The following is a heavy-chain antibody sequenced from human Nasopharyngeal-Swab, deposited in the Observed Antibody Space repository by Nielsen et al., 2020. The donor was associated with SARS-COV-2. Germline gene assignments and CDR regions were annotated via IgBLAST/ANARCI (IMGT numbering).Heavy chain of an antibody. CDR2: ISGDNENT. CDR3: AKDRDSGDDSDDYYHYYGMDV. D-gene: IGHD5-12*01. J-gene: IGHJ6*02. CDR1: GFTFRNFA. Sequence: GESLKISCAASGFTFRNFAMHWVRQGPGKGLEWVSVISGDNENTYYADSVRGRFTISRDNSKNTLNLQMNNLRAEDTAIYYCAKDRDSGDDSDDYYHYYGMDVWGQGTTVTVSS. V-gene: IGHV3-23*01.